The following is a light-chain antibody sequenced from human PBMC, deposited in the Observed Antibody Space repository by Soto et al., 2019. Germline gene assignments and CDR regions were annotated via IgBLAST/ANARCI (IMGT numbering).Light chain of an antibody. V-gene: IGLV2-14*01. CDR3: SSYTSRNTVV. Sequence: QSALTQPASVSGSPGQSITMSCTGASSDIGVYAYVSWYQHHPGEAPKLLIYDVTHRPSGVSNRFTASKSGNTASLTISGLQAEDEADYYCSSYTSRNTVVFGGGTKVTVL. CDR1: SSDIGVYAY. CDR2: DVT. J-gene: IGLJ2*01.